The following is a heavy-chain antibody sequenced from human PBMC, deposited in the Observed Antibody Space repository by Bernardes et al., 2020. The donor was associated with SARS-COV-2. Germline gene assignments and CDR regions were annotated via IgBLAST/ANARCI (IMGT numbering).Heavy chain of an antibody. J-gene: IGHJ4*02. Sequence: ASVKVSCKASGYTFTSYGISWVRQAPGQGLEWMGWISAYNGNTNYAQKLQGRVTMTTDTSTSTAYMELRSLRSDDTAVYYCARVKGVGIAAAGAGYWGQGTLVTVSS. CDR1: GYTFTSYG. CDR3: ARVKGVGIAAAGAGY. CDR2: ISAYNGNT. D-gene: IGHD6-13*01. V-gene: IGHV1-18*01.